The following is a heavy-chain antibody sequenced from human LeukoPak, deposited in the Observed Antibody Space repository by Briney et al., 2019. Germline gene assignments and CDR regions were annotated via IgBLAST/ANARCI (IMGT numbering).Heavy chain of an antibody. J-gene: IGHJ4*02. V-gene: IGHV3-74*01. CDR1: TFTFTSDW. CDR2: ISNDGSST. Sequence: GGSLRLSCAASTFTFTSDWMHWVRQAPGKGLVWVSRISNDGSSTNSADSVKGRFTISRDDAKNTLYLQMNSLRAEDTAVYYCAKDRPISGWGPPHYFDYWGQGTLVTVSS. D-gene: IGHD3-16*01. CDR3: AKDRPISGWGPPHYFDY.